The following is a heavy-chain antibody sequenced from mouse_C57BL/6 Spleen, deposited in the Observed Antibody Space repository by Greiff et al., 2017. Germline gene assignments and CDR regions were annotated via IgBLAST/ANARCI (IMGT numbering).Heavy chain of an antibody. CDR2: INPNNGGT. V-gene: IGHV1-22*01. CDR1: GYTFSDYN. CDR3: AREDYGSHFDY. D-gene: IGHD1-1*01. Sequence: VQLQQSGPALVKPWASVTMSCKASGYTFSDYNMHWVKQSHGKSLEWIGYINPNNGGTSNNQKFKGKATLTVNKSSSTAYMELRSLTSEDSAVYYCAREDYGSHFDYWGQGTTLTVSS. J-gene: IGHJ2*01.